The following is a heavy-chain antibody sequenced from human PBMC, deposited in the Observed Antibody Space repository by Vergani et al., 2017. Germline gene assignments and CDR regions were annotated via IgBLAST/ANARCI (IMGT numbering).Heavy chain of an antibody. CDR2: ISYDGTQK. V-gene: IGHV3-30*03. D-gene: IGHD1-1*01. J-gene: IGHJ1*01. CDR3: ATNSCGTPGCQIGYFRE. CDR1: GFTSSYYG. Sequence: QVHLVESGGGVVQPVRSLRLSCVVSGFTSSYYGMHWVRQAPGKGLEWVAVISYDGTQKYYADSVKGRFTISRDNSKSTLYLQMNSLRTEDTAVYYCATNSCGTPGCQIGYFREWGQGTLVTVSS.